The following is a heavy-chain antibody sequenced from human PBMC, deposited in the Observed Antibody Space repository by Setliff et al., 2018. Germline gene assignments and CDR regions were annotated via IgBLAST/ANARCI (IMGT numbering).Heavy chain of an antibody. CDR1: GGSISSSNW. D-gene: IGHD6-13*01. V-gene: IGHV4-4*02. Sequence: SETLSLTCAVSGGSISSSNWWSWVRQAPGKGLEWIGEIYHTGSTNYNPSLKSRVTISVDKSKNQFSLNLISVTAADTAVYYCARFAGSSWVDYWGQGTLVTVSS. CDR3: ARFAGSSWVDY. J-gene: IGHJ4*02. CDR2: IYHTGST.